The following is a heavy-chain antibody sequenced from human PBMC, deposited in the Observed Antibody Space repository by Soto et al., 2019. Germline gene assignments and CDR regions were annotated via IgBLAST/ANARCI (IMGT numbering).Heavy chain of an antibody. Sequence: SETLSLTCTVSGGSISSGDYYWSWIRQPPGKGLEWIGYIYYSGSTYYNPSLKSRVTISVDTSKNQFSLKLSSVTAADTAVYYCARGLRDRGVIKRWAPDYYGMDVWGQGTTVTVSS. CDR1: GGSISSGDYY. J-gene: IGHJ6*02. V-gene: IGHV4-30-4*01. D-gene: IGHD3-10*01. CDR2: IYYSGST. CDR3: ARGLRDRGVIKRWAPDYYGMDV.